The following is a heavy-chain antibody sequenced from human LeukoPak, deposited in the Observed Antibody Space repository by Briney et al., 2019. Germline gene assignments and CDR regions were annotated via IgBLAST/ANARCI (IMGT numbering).Heavy chain of an antibody. Sequence: GGSLRLSCAASGFTFDDYAMHWVWQAPGKGLEWVSGISWNSGSIGYADSVKGRFTISRDNAKNSLYLQMNSLRAEDTALYYCAKDNGYSFYYFDYWGQGTLVTVSS. V-gene: IGHV3-9*01. D-gene: IGHD2-15*01. CDR2: ISWNSGSI. CDR3: AKDNGYSFYYFDY. CDR1: GFTFDDYA. J-gene: IGHJ4*02.